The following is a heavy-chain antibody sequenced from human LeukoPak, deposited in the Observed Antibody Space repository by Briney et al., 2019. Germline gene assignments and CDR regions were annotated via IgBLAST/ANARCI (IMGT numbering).Heavy chain of an antibody. CDR2: INPSGGST. Sequence: ASVKVSCKASGYTFTDYYMHWVRQAPGQGLEWMGIINPSGGSTSYAQKFQGRVTMTRDMSTRTVYMELSRLRSEDTAVYYCARRAADSGSLFDYWGQGTLVTVSS. J-gene: IGHJ4*02. CDR1: GYTFTDYY. CDR3: ARRAADSGSLFDY. D-gene: IGHD1-26*01. V-gene: IGHV1-46*01.